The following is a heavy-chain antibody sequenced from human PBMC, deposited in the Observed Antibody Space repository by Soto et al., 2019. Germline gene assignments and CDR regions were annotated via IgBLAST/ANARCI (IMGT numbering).Heavy chain of an antibody. CDR1: GFIFTNYG. Sequence: QVQLVESGGGLVQPGRSLRLSCTTSGFIFTNYGFHWVRQAPGKGLEWVAVIWFDASDKYYADSVKGRFTISRDNSKNTVYLRMNSLRAEDTAVYYCVRRLGDGMDVWGQGTTVTVSS. D-gene: IGHD3-16*01. CDR2: IWFDASDK. CDR3: VRRLGDGMDV. V-gene: IGHV3-33*01. J-gene: IGHJ6*02.